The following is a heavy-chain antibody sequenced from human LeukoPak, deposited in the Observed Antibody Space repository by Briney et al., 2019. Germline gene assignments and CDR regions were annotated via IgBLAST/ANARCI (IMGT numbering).Heavy chain of an antibody. J-gene: IGHJ6*02. D-gene: IGHD6-19*01. CDR2: ISGSGGST. CDR3: AKEAVAGIYYYYGMDV. Sequence: GGSLRLSCEASGFTFSSYAMSWVRQAPGKGLEWVSAISGSGGSTYYADSVKGRFTISRDNSKNTLYLQMNSLRAEDTAVYYCAKEAVAGIYYYYGMDVWGQGTTVTVSS. CDR1: GFTFSSYA. V-gene: IGHV3-23*01.